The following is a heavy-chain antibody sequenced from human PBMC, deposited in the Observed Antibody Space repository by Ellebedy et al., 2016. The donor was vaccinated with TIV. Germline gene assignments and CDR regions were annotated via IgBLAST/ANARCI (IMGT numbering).Heavy chain of an antibody. Sequence: GGSLRLSCAASGFTVSYTYMSWVRQAPGKGLEWVSVIHTGDDTYYADSVKGRFTISRDSSKNTLYLQMNSLRAEDTAVYYCARRITGTYGDDALDIWGQGTMVTVSS. CDR3: ARRITGTYGDDALDI. CDR1: GFTVSYTY. J-gene: IGHJ3*02. D-gene: IGHD1-20*01. V-gene: IGHV3-53*01. CDR2: IHTGDDT.